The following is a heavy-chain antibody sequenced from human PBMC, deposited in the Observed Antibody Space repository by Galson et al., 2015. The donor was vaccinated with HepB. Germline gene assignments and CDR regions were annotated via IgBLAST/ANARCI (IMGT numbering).Heavy chain of an antibody. D-gene: IGHD2-21*01. CDR3: ARERVEGDCGGDCSPTTVVTSGDY. Sequence: SVKVSCKASGYTFTSYAMNWVRQAPGQGLEWMGWINTNTGNPTYAQGFTGRFVFSLDTSVSTAYLQISSLKAEDTAVYYCARERVEGDCGGDCSPTTVVTSGDYWGQGTLVTVSS. CDR1: GYTFTSYA. J-gene: IGHJ4*02. V-gene: IGHV7-4-1*02. CDR2: INTNTGNP.